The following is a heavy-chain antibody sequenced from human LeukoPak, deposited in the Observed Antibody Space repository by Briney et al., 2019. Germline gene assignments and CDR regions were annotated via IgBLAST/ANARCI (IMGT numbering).Heavy chain of an antibody. CDR3: ASYPRYSSTPPFDY. CDR2: INPNSGDT. D-gene: IGHD6-19*01. Sequence: ASVKVSCKASGYSFTGQDMHWVRQAPGQGLEWMGWINPNSGDTNYAQKFQGRVTMTGDTTTSTAYMELNRLTSDDTAVYYCASYPRYSSTPPFDYWGQGTPVTVSS. CDR1: GYSFTGQD. J-gene: IGHJ4*02. V-gene: IGHV1-2*02.